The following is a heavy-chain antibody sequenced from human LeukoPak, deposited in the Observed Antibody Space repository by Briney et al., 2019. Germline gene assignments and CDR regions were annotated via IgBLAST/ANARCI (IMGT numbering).Heavy chain of an antibody. D-gene: IGHD3-10*02. V-gene: IGHV3-23*01. Sequence: GGSLRLSCAASGFTFSTYGMSWVRQAPGEGLEWVSAISGSGGSTYYADSVKGRFTISRDNSKNTLYLQMDILRAEDTAVYYCAELGITMIGGVWGKGTTVTISS. CDR2: ISGSGGST. CDR3: AELGITMIGGV. CDR1: GFTFSTYG. J-gene: IGHJ6*04.